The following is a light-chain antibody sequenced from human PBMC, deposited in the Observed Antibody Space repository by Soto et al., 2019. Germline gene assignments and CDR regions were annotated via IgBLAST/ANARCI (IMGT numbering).Light chain of an antibody. V-gene: IGLV2-8*01. Sequence: QSVLTQPPSASGSPGQSVTISCTGTSSDVGGYNYVSWYQQHPGKAPKLMIYEVSKRPSGVPDRFSGSKSGNTASLTVSGLQAEDEADYYCSSYAGSNNFGVVFGGGTKPTVL. CDR1: SSDVGGYNY. CDR2: EVS. CDR3: SSYAGSNNFGVV. J-gene: IGLJ2*01.